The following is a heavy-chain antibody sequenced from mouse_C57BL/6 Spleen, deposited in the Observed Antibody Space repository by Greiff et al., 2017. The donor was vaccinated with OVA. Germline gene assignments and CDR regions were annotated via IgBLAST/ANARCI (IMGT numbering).Heavy chain of an antibody. Sequence: QVQLQQPGAELVKPGASVKLSCKASGYTFTSYWMHWVKQRPGQGLEWIGMIHPNSGSTNYNEKFKSKATLTVDKSSSTAYMQLSSLTAEDSAVYYCARGGDYDGFAYWGQGTLVTVSA. V-gene: IGHV1-64*01. D-gene: IGHD2-4*01. CDR1: GYTFTSYW. CDR3: ARGGDYDGFAY. CDR2: IHPNSGST. J-gene: IGHJ3*01.